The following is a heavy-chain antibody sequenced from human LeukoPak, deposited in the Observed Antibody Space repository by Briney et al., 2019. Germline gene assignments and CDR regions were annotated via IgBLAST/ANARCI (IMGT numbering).Heavy chain of an antibody. CDR3: VRSSSWYLWFDP. Sequence: SQTLSLTCAISGDSVSSNSAAWNWIRQSPSRGLEWLGRTYYRSKWYNDYAVSLKSRITINPDASKNQFSLQLNSVTPEDTAVYYCVRSSSWYLWFDPWGQGTLVTVSS. CDR2: TYYRSKWYN. V-gene: IGHV6-1*01. CDR1: GDSVSSNSAA. D-gene: IGHD6-13*01. J-gene: IGHJ5*02.